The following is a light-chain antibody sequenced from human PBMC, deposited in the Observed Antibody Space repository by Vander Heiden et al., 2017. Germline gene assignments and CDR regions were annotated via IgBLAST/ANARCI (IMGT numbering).Light chain of an antibody. J-gene: IGKJ2*01. Sequence: EIVLTQYPATLSLSPGDRATLSCGASQIISNNYLAWYQQKPGLAPRLLIYEAYSRAAGIPDGFSGSGSGTDFTLTINRLEPEDFGIYYCQHYDNSPPYTFGQGTKLEIK. CDR1: QIISNNY. CDR2: EAY. CDR3: QHYDNSPPYT. V-gene: IGKV3D-20*01.